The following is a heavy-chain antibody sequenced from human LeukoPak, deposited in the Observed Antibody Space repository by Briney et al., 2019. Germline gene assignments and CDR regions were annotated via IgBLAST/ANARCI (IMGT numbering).Heavy chain of an antibody. V-gene: IGHV3-11*01. J-gene: IGHJ3*02. Sequence: GGSLRLSCAASGFIFSDYYMSWIRQAPGKGLEWVSYISSSSGTIYYADSVKGRFTISRDNAKNSLYLQMNSLRAEDTAVYSCATGRGYSGFDLHAFDIWGQGTVVTVSS. CDR3: ATGRGYSGFDLHAFDI. CDR2: ISSSSGTI. CDR1: GFIFSDYY. D-gene: IGHD5-12*01.